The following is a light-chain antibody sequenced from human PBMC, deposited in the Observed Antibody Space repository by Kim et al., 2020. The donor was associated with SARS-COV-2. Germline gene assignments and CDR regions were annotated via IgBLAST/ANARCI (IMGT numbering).Light chain of an antibody. V-gene: IGKV1-39*01. J-gene: IGKJ1*01. CDR3: QQSYSTPPAWT. CDR2: AAS. CDR1: QSISRY. Sequence: DIQMTQSPSSLSASVGDRVTITCRASQSISRYLNWYQQKPGKAPKLLIYAASSLQSGVPSRFSGSGSGTDFTLTISSLQPEDFATYYCQQSYSTPPAWTFGQGTKVDIK.